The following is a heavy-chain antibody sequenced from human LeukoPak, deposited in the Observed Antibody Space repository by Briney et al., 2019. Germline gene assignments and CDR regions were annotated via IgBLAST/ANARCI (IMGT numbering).Heavy chain of an antibody. D-gene: IGHD5-18*01. CDR2: IYPGDSDT. J-gene: IGHJ4*02. CDR1: GYSFTNYW. Sequence: GESLKISCKGSGYSFTNYWIGWVRQMPGKGLEWMGIIYPGDSDTRYSPSFQGQVTISADKSISTAYLQWSSLKASDTAMYYCARPERGYSYGNDFDYWGQGTLVTVSS. CDR3: ARPERGYSYGNDFDY. V-gene: IGHV5-51*01.